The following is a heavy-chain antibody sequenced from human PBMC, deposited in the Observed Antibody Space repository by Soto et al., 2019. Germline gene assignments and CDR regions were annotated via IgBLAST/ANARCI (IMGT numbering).Heavy chain of an antibody. CDR1: GFTFSNYP. D-gene: IGHD6-25*01. CDR2: ISYDGNTK. Sequence: QVHLAESGGGVVQPGRSLRLSCAASGFTFSNYPMNWVHQAPGKGLEWVAVISYDGNTKHYADSVKGRCTISRDNPRNTLYLQMNSLRVEDTAVYYCAREVSFGVAAAGYFESWGQGAQVTVSS. CDR3: AREVSFGVAAAGYFES. J-gene: IGHJ4*02. V-gene: IGHV3-30*04.